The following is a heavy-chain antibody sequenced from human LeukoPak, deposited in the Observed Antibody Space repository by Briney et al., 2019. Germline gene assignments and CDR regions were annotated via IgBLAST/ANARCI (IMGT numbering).Heavy chain of an antibody. Sequence: SETLSLTCAVYAGSFSDYYWSWTRHPPGKGLEWIGEINHSGSTNYNPPLKGRVSMSVDTSKNQFSLKLSSVTAADTDVYYCARAGYCGSTGCFDPDREYFDYWGQGTLVTVSS. D-gene: IGHD2-2*01. J-gene: IGHJ4*02. CDR2: INHSGST. CDR1: AGSFSDYY. CDR3: ARAGYCGSTGCFDPDREYFDY. V-gene: IGHV4-34*01.